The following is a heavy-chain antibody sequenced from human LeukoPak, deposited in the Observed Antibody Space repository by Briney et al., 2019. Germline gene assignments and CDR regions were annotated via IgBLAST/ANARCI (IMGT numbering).Heavy chain of an antibody. Sequence: ASVKVSCKASGGTFSSYAISWVRQAPGQGLEWMGGIIPIFGTANYAQKFQGRVTITTDESTSTAYKELSSLRSEDTAVYYCARDEVAAAGIQHWGQGTLVTVSS. V-gene: IGHV1-69*05. CDR3: ARDEVAAAGIQH. CDR1: GGTFSSYA. CDR2: IIPIFGTA. J-gene: IGHJ1*01. D-gene: IGHD6-13*01.